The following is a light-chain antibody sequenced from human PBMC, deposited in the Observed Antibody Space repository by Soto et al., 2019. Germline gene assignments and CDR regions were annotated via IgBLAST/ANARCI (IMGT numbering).Light chain of an antibody. V-gene: IGKV1-5*01. J-gene: IGKJ1*01. Sequence: DIQMTQSPSTLSASVGDRVTITCRASQSISSWLAWYQQKPGKAPKLLIYDASSLESGVPSRFSGSGSGTEFTLTISSLQPDDFATYFCHQSSDNAWTFGQGTKVDI. CDR3: HQSSDNAWT. CDR2: DAS. CDR1: QSISSW.